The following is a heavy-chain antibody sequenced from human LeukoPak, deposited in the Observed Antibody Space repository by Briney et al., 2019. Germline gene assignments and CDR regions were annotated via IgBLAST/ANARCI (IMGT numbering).Heavy chain of an antibody. Sequence: SETLSLTCSVSGGSIRNYYWSWIRQPPGKGLEYIGYIYYTGSTNYNPSLKSRVTISLDTSKNQFSLELSSVTAADTAVYYCARDRTGEMFWYFDLWGRGTLVTVHS. J-gene: IGHJ2*01. CDR1: GGSIRNYY. CDR2: IYYTGST. V-gene: IGHV4-59*01. D-gene: IGHD7-27*01. CDR3: ARDRTGEMFWYFDL.